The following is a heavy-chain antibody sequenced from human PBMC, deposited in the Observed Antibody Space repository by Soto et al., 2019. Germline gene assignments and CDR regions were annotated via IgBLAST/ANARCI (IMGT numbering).Heavy chain of an antibody. CDR2: IYSGGST. CDR1: GFTVSSNY. V-gene: IGHV3-66*01. D-gene: IGHD1-1*01. J-gene: IGHJ5*02. Sequence: HPGGSLRLSCAASGFTVSSNYMSWVRQAPGKGLEWVSVIYSGGSTYYADSVKGRFTISRDNSKNTLYLQMNSLRAEDTAVYYCARDTYNWNDLGWFDPWGQGTLVTVSS. CDR3: ARDTYNWNDLGWFDP.